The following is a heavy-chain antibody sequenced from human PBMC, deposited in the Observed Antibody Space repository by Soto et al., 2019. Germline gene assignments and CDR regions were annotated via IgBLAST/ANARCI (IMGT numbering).Heavy chain of an antibody. J-gene: IGHJ4*02. CDR1: GFTFSTYG. Sequence: QVQLVESGGGVVQPGRSLRLSCAASGFTFSTYGMHWVRQAPGKGLEWVAVIWYDGSNKYYADSVKGRFTISRDNSKNTLDLQMNSLRAEDTAVYYCARGFPIVTTVDYWGQGTLVTVSS. CDR2: IWYDGSNK. V-gene: IGHV3-33*01. D-gene: IGHD4-17*01. CDR3: ARGFPIVTTVDY.